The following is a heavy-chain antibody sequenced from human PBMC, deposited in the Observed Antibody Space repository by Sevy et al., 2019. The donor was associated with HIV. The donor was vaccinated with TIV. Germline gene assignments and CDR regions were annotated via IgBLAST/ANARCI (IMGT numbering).Heavy chain of an antibody. CDR2: ICGGDGST. J-gene: IGHJ3*02. Sequence: GGSLRLSCAASGFRFSSFAMIWVRQAPGKGLEWVSEICGGDGSTYYADSVKGRFTISRDNSKKTGYLQMNSLRAEDTALYYCAKGCDRDYFGADTLDIWGQGTMVTVSS. CDR1: GFRFSSFA. CDR3: AKGCDRDYFGADTLDI. D-gene: IGHD3-22*01. V-gene: IGHV3-23*01.